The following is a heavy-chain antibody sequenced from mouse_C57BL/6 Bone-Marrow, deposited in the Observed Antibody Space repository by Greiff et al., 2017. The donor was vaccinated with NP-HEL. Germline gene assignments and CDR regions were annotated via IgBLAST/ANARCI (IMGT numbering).Heavy chain of an antibody. CDR1: GYTFTSYW. D-gene: IGHD2-4*01. CDR3: ARSDYYDYDGGAWFAY. V-gene: IGHV1-72*01. J-gene: IGHJ3*01. Sequence: QVQLQQPGAELVKPGASVKLSCKASGYTFTSYWMHWVKQRPGRGLEWIGRIDPNSGGTKYNEKFKSKATLTVDKPSSTAYMQLSSLTSEDSAVYDCARSDYYDYDGGAWFAYWGQGTLVTVSA. CDR2: IDPNSGGT.